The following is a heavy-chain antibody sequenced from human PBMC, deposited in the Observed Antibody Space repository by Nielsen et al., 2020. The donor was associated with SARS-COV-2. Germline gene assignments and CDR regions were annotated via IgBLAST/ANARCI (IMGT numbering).Heavy chain of an antibody. V-gene: IGHV1-2*06. D-gene: IGHD4-11*01. CDR2: INPNSGGS. Sequence: ASVKVSCKASGYTFTGYYMHWVRQAPGQGLEWMGRINPNSGGSNYAQKFQDRVTMTRDTSISTAYMELSRLRSDDTAVYYCARDHLNYGYNWFDPWGQGTLVTVSS. CDR3: ARDHLNYGYNWFDP. CDR1: GYTFTGYY. J-gene: IGHJ5*02.